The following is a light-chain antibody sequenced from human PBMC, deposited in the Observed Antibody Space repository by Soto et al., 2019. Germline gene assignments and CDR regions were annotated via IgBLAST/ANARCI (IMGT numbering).Light chain of an antibody. Sequence: VVMTQSPLSLPVTVGQPASISCRSSQSLVTSDGDTYLNWFQQRPGQSPRRLIYKVSNRDSGVPDRFSGSESGTDFTLKISRVEAEDVGVYFCMQGTHWPYTFGQGTKLEIK. CDR2: KVS. J-gene: IGKJ2*01. CDR1: QSLVTSDGDTY. CDR3: MQGTHWPYT. V-gene: IGKV2-30*01.